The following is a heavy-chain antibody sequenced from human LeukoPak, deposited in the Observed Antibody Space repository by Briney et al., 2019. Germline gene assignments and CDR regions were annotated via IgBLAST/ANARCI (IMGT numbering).Heavy chain of an antibody. V-gene: IGHV3-7*01. CDR1: GFNFGAYW. CDR2: IKQDESEK. J-gene: IGHJ5*01. CDR3: ARPYSISWELDS. Sequence: PGGSLRLSCGSSGFNFGAYWMSWVHQAPGKGLEWVATIKQDESEKYYVDSVKGRFTISRDNAKNSLYLQMNSLRAEDTAVYYCARPYSISWELDSWGQGTLVTVSS. D-gene: IGHD6-13*01.